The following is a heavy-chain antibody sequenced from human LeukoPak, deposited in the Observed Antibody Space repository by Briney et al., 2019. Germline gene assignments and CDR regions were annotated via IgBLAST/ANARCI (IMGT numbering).Heavy chain of an antibody. J-gene: IGHJ6*02. Sequence: GASVKVSCKASGYTFTSYGVSWVRQAPGQGLEWLGWISGYDGATNYAQKFQGRVTMTTDTSTTTAYMELRSLTSDDTAVCHCARDKYLQGGHYYKYGMDVWGRGTTVIVSS. V-gene: IGHV1-18*01. CDR3: ARDKYLQGGHYYKYGMDV. CDR2: ISGYDGAT. D-gene: IGHD2-2*02. CDR1: GYTFTSYG.